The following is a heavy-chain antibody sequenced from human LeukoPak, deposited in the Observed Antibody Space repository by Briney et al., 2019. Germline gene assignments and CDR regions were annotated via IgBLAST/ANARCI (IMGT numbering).Heavy chain of an antibody. Sequence: PSETLSLTFTLSAPSMSTHYWSWLPQPPGKGLEWIGCLLVRRRIKENPSLQSRVNLSEATSKDHFFLKLSSVGAADTAVYYCATMSRGCIYGYFDVWGQGSLVTVSS. J-gene: IGHJ4*02. V-gene: IGHV4-59*11. CDR2: LLVRRRI. CDR1: APSMSTHY. CDR3: ATMSRGCIYGYFDV. D-gene: IGHD5-18*01.